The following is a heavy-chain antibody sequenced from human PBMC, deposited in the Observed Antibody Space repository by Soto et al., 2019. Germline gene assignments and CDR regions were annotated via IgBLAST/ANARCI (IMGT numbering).Heavy chain of an antibody. CDR3: ARRFLAWLFYPCMDV. CDR2: ISRGGGII. J-gene: IGHJ6*03. V-gene: IGHV3-11*01. D-gene: IGHD3-3*01. Sequence: QVQLVESGGGLVKPGGSLRLSCAASGFTFSDYYMSWIRQAPEKGLEWVADISRGGGIIQYADSVKGRFTISRDDAKNSLYLQMNSLRADDTAVYFCARRFLAWLFYPCMDVWGKGTTVSVSS. CDR1: GFTFSDYY.